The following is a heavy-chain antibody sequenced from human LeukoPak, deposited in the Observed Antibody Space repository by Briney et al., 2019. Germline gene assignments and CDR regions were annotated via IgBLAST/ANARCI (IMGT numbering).Heavy chain of an antibody. CDR3: AKDKSPYYYYMDV. J-gene: IGHJ6*03. CDR1: GFTLDDYA. Sequence: GGSLRLSCAASGFTLDDYAMHWVRQARGKGLEWVSGISWNSGSIGYADSVKGRFTISRDNAKNSVYLQMNSLRAEDTALYYCAKDKSPYYYYMDVWGKGTTVTISS. CDR2: ISWNSGSI. V-gene: IGHV3-9*01.